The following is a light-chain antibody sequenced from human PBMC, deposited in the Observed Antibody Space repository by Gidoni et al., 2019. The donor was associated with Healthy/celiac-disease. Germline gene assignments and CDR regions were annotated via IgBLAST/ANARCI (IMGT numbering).Light chain of an antibody. V-gene: IGKV1-9*01. J-gene: IGKJ4*01. Sequence: IQLTQAPSSLSASVGDRVTITCRASQCNGSYLAWYQQKPGKAPKLLIYAATTVQSGVPARFSGSGSGKEFTLTISSLQPEVFATYYCQQLNSYLTFGGGTKVEIK. CDR1: QCNGSY. CDR2: AAT. CDR3: QQLNSYLT.